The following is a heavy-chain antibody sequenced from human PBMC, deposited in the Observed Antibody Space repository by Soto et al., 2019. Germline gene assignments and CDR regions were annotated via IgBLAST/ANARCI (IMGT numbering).Heavy chain of an antibody. CDR1: GFTVSSNY. D-gene: IGHD3-3*01. Sequence: PGGSLRLSCAASGFTVSSNYMSWVRQAPGKGLEWVSVIYSGGSTYYADSVKGRFTISRDNSKNTLYLQMNGLRADDTAVYYRSRGRSPYYGYFDPWGPGTLVTVSS. V-gene: IGHV3-53*01. CDR2: IYSGGST. CDR3: SRGRSPYYGYFDP. J-gene: IGHJ5*02.